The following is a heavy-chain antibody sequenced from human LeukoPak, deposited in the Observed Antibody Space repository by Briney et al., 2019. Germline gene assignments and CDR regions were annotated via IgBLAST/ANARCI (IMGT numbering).Heavy chain of an antibody. D-gene: IGHD2-2*01. Sequence: PGGSLRLSCAASGFTFSSYAMHWVRQAPGKGLEYVSAISSNGGSTYYANSVKGGFTISRDNSKNTLYLQMGSLRAEDMAVYYCARDSTLICSSTSCLDYYMDVWGKGTTVTVSS. CDR3: ARDSTLICSSTSCLDYYMDV. CDR2: ISSNGGST. V-gene: IGHV3-64*01. CDR1: GFTFSSYA. J-gene: IGHJ6*03.